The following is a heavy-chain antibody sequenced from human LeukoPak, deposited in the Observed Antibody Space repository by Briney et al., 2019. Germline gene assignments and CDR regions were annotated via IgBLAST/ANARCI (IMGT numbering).Heavy chain of an antibody. Sequence: KPSETLSLTCTVSGLSISSSTYYWAWIRQPPGRGLERIGRWYYDGTTYYSPSHKSRVTISVDTSKSHFSLKLSSVTAADTAVYYCARHQRGTNFALDAWGQGTLVTVSS. V-gene: IGHV4-39*01. CDR1: GLSISSSTYY. J-gene: IGHJ5*02. CDR2: WYYDGTT. D-gene: IGHD1-26*01. CDR3: ARHQRGTNFALDA.